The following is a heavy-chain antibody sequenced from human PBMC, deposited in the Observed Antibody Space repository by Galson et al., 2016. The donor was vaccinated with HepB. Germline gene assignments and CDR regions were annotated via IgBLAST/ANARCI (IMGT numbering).Heavy chain of an antibody. V-gene: IGHV1-3*01. CDR2: IHGDNGDT. CDR1: GYTFSSYS. J-gene: IGHJ5*02. Sequence: SVKVSCKASGYTFSSYSIHWVRQAPGERLEWMGWIHGDNGDTKYSQKFQDRVNITRDTSTNTAYMELSSLRFEGTALYYCARARGTSGFDPWGQGTLVTVSS. CDR3: ARARGTSGFDP. D-gene: IGHD3/OR15-3a*01.